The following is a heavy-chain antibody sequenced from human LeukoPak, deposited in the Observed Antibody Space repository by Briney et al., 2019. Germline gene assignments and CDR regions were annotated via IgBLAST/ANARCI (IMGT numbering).Heavy chain of an antibody. D-gene: IGHD6-13*01. J-gene: IGHJ6*02. CDR3: ARADSGNYYYYYGMDV. CDR2: ISAYNGNT. CDR1: GYTFTSYG. Sequence: ASVKVSCTASGYTFTSYGISWVRQAPGQGLEWMGWISAYNGNTNYAQKLQGRVTMTTDTSTSTAYMELRSLRSDDTAVYYCARADSGNYYYYYGMDVWGQGTTVTVSS. V-gene: IGHV1-18*01.